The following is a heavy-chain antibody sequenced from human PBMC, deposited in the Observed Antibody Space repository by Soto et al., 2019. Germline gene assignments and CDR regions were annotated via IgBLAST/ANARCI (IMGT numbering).Heavy chain of an antibody. Sequence: QVQLQESGPGLVEPSGTLSLTCAVSGGSISSSNWWSWVRQPPGKGLEWIGEIYHSGSTNYNPSLKSRVTISVDKSKNQFSLKLSSVTAADTAVYYCARVALIWDDSSGYYVGYFDYWGQGTLVTVSS. CDR3: ARVALIWDDSSGYYVGYFDY. CDR1: GGSISSSNW. J-gene: IGHJ4*02. D-gene: IGHD3-22*01. CDR2: IYHSGST. V-gene: IGHV4-4*02.